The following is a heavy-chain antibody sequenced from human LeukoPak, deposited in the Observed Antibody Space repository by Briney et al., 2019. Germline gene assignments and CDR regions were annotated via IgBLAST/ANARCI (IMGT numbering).Heavy chain of an antibody. D-gene: IGHD3-22*01. V-gene: IGHV3-48*01. CDR2: ISSSGSTI. J-gene: IGHJ4*02. CDR1: GFTFSSYS. Sequence: GGSLRLSCAASGFTFSSYSMNWVRQAPGKGLEWISYISSSGSTINYADSVKGRFTISRDSAKNSLYLQMNSLRAEDTAVYYCARAETYYYDSSGYFLWGQGTLVTVSS. CDR3: ARAETYYYDSSGYFL.